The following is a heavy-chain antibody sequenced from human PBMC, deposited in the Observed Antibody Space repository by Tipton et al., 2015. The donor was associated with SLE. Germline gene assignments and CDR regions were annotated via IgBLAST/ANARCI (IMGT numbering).Heavy chain of an antibody. Sequence: TLSLTCTVSSGSISSSSYYWGWIRQPPGKGLEWIGSIYYSGGTYYIPSLKSRVTISVDTSKNQFSLKLSSVTAADTAVYYCATHTLGISLPFDYWGQGTLVTVSS. J-gene: IGHJ4*02. CDR3: ATHTLGISLPFDY. CDR1: SGSISSSSYY. D-gene: IGHD7-27*01. CDR2: IYYSGGT. V-gene: IGHV4-39*07.